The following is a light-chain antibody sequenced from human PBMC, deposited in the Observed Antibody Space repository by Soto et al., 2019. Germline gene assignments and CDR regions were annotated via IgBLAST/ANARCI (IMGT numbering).Light chain of an antibody. J-gene: IGKJ2*01. V-gene: IGKV3-20*01. Sequence: EMVLTQSPGTRSLSPGERATLSCRASQTMSSSYLAWYRQKPGQAPRLLIYGASNRATGIPDRLSGSGSGTDFTLTISRLEPEDFAVYYCQQYGSSPYTFGQGTKLEIK. CDR1: QTMSSSY. CDR2: GAS. CDR3: QQYGSSPYT.